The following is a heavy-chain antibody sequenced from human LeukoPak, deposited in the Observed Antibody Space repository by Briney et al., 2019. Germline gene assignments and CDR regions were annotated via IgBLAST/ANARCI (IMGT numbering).Heavy chain of an antibody. CDR1: GYTFTSYG. CDR3: ARYLSRAMVRGPSFDP. J-gene: IGHJ5*02. Sequence: ASVKVSCKASGYTFTSYGISWVRQAPGQGLEWMGWISAYNGNTNYAQKLQGRVTMTTDTSTSTAYMELRSLGSDDTAVYYCARYLSRAMVRGPSFDPWGQGTLVTVSS. CDR2: ISAYNGNT. D-gene: IGHD3-10*01. V-gene: IGHV1-18*01.